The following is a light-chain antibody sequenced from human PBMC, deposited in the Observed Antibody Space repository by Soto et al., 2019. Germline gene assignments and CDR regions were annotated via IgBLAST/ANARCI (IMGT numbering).Light chain of an antibody. Sequence: QAVVTQPPSVSGAPGQRVTISCTGSSSNIGAGYDVHWYQQLPGTAPKLLIYGNSNRPSGVPDRFSGSKSGTSAFLAITGLQAEDEADYYCQSYDSSLSGSVFGGGTKVTVL. J-gene: IGLJ2*01. CDR1: SSNIGAGYD. V-gene: IGLV1-40*01. CDR3: QSYDSSLSGSV. CDR2: GNS.